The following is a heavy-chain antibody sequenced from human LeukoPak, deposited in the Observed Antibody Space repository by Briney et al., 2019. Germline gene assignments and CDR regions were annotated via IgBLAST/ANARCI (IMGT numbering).Heavy chain of an antibody. CDR3: ARHLSGYGTFDY. J-gene: IGHJ4*02. V-gene: IGHV4-59*08. CDR1: GGSISSYY. Sequence: SETLSLTCSVSGGSISSYYWSWIRQPPGKGLEWIGYIYYSGSINYNPSLKSRVTISIDPSKNQFSLKLSSVTAADTAFYYCARHLSGYGTFDYWGQGTLVTVSS. D-gene: IGHD1-1*01. CDR2: IYYSGSI.